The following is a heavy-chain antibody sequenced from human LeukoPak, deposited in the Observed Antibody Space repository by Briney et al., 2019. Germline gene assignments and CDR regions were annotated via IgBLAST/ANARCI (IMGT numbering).Heavy chain of an antibody. J-gene: IGHJ4*02. CDR2: MNPKSGNT. D-gene: IGHD5-24*01. Sequence: ASVKVSCKASGYLFRNYDINWLRQATGQWLEWMRWMNPKSGNTGYVKKFQGRVIMTRDSSISTAYIELSSLTPDDTAVYFCARDRVGKGGNGYENWGQGTLVTVSS. V-gene: IGHV1-8*01. CDR3: ARDRVGKGGNGYEN. CDR1: GYLFRNYD.